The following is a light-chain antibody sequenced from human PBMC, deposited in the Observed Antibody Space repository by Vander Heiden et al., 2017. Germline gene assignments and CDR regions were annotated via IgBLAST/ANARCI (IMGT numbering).Light chain of an antibody. J-gene: IGLJ3*02. CDR1: SSDIGRYSF. Sequence: QSALTQPPSASGSPGQSVTISCTGTSSDIGRYSFVSWYQQHPGKAPKLILYDVTERPSGVPDRFSGSKSGNTASLSVSGLQVEDEADYYCTSYAGNKRVVFGGGTKLTGL. V-gene: IGLV2-8*01. CDR3: TSYAGNKRVV. CDR2: DVT.